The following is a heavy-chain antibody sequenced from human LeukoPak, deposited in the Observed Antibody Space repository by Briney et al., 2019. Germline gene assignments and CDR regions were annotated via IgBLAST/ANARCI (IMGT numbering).Heavy chain of an antibody. J-gene: IGHJ4*02. V-gene: IGHV4-30-4*01. Sequence: PSQTLSLTCTVSGDSISSGDYYWRWIRQPPGKGLEWIGYIYYSGSTYYNPSLKSQVTISVDTSKNQFSLKLSSVTAADTAVYYCARGRTPSGYWGQGTLVTVSS. CDR2: IYYSGST. CDR1: GDSISSGDYY. CDR3: ARGRTPSGY.